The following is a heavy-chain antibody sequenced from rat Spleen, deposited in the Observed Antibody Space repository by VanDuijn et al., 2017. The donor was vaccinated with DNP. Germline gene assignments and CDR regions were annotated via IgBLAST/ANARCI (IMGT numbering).Heavy chain of an antibody. D-gene: IGHD1-6*01. CDR1: GFTFSDYY. CDR3: TTDGAGIHTTAPGY. CDR2: ISYNGGTP. J-gene: IGHJ2*01. Sequence: EVLLVESDGGLVQPGRSLKLSCAVSGFTFSDYYMAWVRQAPAKGLEWVATISYNGGTPYYRDSVKGRFTISSDNAQSTLFLQMDSLRSEDTATYYCTTDGAGIHTTAPGYWGQGVMVTVSS. V-gene: IGHV5-20*01.